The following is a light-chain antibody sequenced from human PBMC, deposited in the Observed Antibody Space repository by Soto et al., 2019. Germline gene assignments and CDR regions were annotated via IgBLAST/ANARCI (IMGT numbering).Light chain of an antibody. CDR1: TSDFGSNNY. J-gene: IGLJ1*01. CDR3: SSYAGSNIYYV. Sequence: QSALTQPPSASGSHGQSVTITCTGTTSDFGSNNYVSWYQQHPGKAPKLMIYEVNKRPSGVPDRFSGSKSGNTASLTVSGLQADDEADYYCSSYAGSNIYYVFGTGTKVTVL. CDR2: EVN. V-gene: IGLV2-8*01.